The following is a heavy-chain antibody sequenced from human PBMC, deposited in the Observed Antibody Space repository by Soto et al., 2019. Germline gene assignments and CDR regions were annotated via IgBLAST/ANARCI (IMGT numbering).Heavy chain of an antibody. Sequence: GGSQILSCAASGFTFSSYSMDWVRQAPGKGLEWVSSISSSSSYIYYADSVKGRFTISRDNAKNSLYLQMNSLRAEDTAVYYCAGDLGYCSGGSCYVYEDDAFDIWGQGTMVTVSS. D-gene: IGHD2-15*01. J-gene: IGHJ3*02. V-gene: IGHV3-21*01. CDR2: ISSSSSYI. CDR1: GFTFSSYS. CDR3: AGDLGYCSGGSCYVYEDDAFDI.